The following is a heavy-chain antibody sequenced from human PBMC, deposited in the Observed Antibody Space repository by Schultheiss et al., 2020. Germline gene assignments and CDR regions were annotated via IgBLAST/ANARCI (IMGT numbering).Heavy chain of an antibody. D-gene: IGHD1-7*01. V-gene: IGHV3-23*01. J-gene: IGHJ4*02. CDR3: AAETEFNWKYDFDC. Sequence: GGSLRLSCAASGFTFSSYAMSWVRQAPGKGLEWVAAISGSGGSTYYADSVKGRFTISRDNSKNTLYLQMNSLRAEDTAVYYCAAETEFNWKYDFDCWGQGTLVTVSS. CDR1: GFTFSSYA. CDR2: ISGSGGST.